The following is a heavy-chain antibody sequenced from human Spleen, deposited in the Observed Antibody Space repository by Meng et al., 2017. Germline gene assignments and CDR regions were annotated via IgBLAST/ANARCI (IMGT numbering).Heavy chain of an antibody. Sequence: ESLKISCAASGFTFSSYPMHWVRQAPGKAPVCVARIGSEGSSTTYADSVKGRFTISRDNAKSTLYLQMNTLRAEDTAVYYCVREGSGWLSPGEYWGQGVVVTVSS. CDR1: GFTFSSYP. CDR2: IGSEGSST. J-gene: IGHJ4*02. D-gene: IGHD6-19*01. V-gene: IGHV3-74*01. CDR3: VREGSGWLSPGEY.